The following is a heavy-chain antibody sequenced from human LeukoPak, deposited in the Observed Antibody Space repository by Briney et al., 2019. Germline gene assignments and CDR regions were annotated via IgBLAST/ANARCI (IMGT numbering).Heavy chain of an antibody. D-gene: IGHD1-26*01. CDR2: ITGKANNYAT. CDR3: STTTDAFDI. CDR1: GFSFSGSA. J-gene: IGHJ3*02. V-gene: IGHV3-73*01. Sequence: GGSLRLSCAAPGFSFSGSAIHWVRQASGKGLEWVGRITGKANNYATAYAASVTGRFTISRDDSKNMAYLQMNSLKSEDTAVYYCSTTTDAFDIWGQGTMVTVSS.